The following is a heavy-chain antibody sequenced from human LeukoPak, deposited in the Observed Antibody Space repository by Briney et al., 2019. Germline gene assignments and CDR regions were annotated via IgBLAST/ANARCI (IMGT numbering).Heavy chain of an antibody. Sequence: GGSLRLSCTVSGFTFSDHYMEWVRQAPGKGLEWVSGISSSGGSTYHADSVRGRFTISRDNSKNTQYLQMNSLRVEDTAVYYCAKVGSGYYDHLDFWGQGILVTVSS. D-gene: IGHD3-22*01. CDR2: ISSSGGST. J-gene: IGHJ4*02. CDR3: AKVGSGYYDHLDF. V-gene: IGHV3-23*01. CDR1: GFTFSDHY.